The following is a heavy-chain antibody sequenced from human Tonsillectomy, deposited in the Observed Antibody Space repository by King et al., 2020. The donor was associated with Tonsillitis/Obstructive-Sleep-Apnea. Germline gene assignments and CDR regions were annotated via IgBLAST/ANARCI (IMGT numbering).Heavy chain of an antibody. CDR3: ARDLLDIVVGPAAQSGWFDP. Sequence: VQLVESGAEVKKPGASVKVSCKASGYTFTGYYMHWVRQAPGQGLEWMGRINPNSGGTNYAQKFQGRVTMTRDTSISTAYMELSRLRSDDTAVYYCARDLLDIVVGPAAQSGWFDPWGQGTLVTVSS. D-gene: IGHD2-2*01. CDR2: INPNSGGT. V-gene: IGHV1-2*06. J-gene: IGHJ5*02. CDR1: GYTFTGYY.